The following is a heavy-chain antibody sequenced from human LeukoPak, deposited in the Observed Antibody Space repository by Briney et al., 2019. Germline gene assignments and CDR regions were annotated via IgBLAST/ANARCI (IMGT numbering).Heavy chain of an antibody. V-gene: IGHV3-30*02. CDR1: GFIFSSYG. CDR2: IRYDGSKK. D-gene: IGHD1-14*01. CDR3: ARGVAGVYFYYYIDV. J-gene: IGHJ6*03. Sequence: GGSLRLSCAASGFIFSSYGMHWVRQAPGKGLEWVAFIRYDGSKKYYADSVKGRFTISRDNSKNTLYLQMNSLRSDDTAVYYCARGVAGVYFYYYIDVWGKGTTVTVSS.